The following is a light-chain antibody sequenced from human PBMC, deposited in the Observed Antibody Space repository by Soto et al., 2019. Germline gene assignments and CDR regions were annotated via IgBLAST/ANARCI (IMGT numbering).Light chain of an antibody. J-gene: IGKJ2*01. CDR1: QSVRSNY. CDR2: GAS. CDR3: QHYGSSAYT. Sequence: EFVLTQSPVTLSLSPGERATLSCRASQSVRSNYLAWYQQKPGQSPRLLIYGASNRATGIPDRFSGSGSGTEFSLTISRLEPEDFAVFYCQHYGSSAYTFGQGTTLEIK. V-gene: IGKV3-20*01.